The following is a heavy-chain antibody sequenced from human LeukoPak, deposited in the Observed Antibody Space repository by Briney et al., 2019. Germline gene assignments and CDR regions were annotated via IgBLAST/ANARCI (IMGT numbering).Heavy chain of an antibody. CDR3: AKGDVEGSGNYYRDY. CDR1: GFTFSSHA. Sequence: GGSLRLSCAASGFTFSSHAMSWVRQAPGKGLEWVSATSGSGGSTYYADSVKGRFTISRDNSKNTLYLQMNSLRVEDTAVYYCAKGDVEGSGNYYRDYWGQGTLVTVSS. D-gene: IGHD3-10*01. CDR2: TSGSGGST. J-gene: IGHJ4*02. V-gene: IGHV3-23*01.